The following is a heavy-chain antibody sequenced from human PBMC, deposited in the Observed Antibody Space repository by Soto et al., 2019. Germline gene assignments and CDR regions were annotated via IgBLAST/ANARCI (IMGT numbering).Heavy chain of an antibody. D-gene: IGHD1-1*01. V-gene: IGHV4-34*01. Sequence: SETLSVTCAVYGGSFSGYYWSWIRQPPWKGLEWIGEINHSGSTNYNPSLKSRVTISVDTSKNQFSLKLSSVTAADTAVYYCARALYKYYYYYYMDVWGKGTTVTVSS. CDR2: INHSGST. J-gene: IGHJ6*03. CDR1: GGSFSGYY. CDR3: ARALYKYYYYYYMDV.